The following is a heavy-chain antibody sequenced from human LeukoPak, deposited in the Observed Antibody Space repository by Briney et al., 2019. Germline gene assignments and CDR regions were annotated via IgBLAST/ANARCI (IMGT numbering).Heavy chain of an antibody. CDR2: IHHSGST. CDR3: AILAHEPLDY. J-gene: IGHJ4*02. Sequence: SETLSLTCAVYGGSFSGYYWSWIRQPPGKGLEWIGEIHHSGSTNYNPSLRSRVTISVDTSKNQFSLKLSSVTAADTAVYYCAILAHEPLDYWGQGTLVTVSS. D-gene: IGHD1-14*01. V-gene: IGHV4-34*01. CDR1: GGSFSGYY.